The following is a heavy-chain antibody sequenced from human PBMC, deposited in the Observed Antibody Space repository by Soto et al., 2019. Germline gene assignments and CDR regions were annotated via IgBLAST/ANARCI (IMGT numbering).Heavy chain of an antibody. CDR3: AKDEGRYTYGLRDC. CDR1: GFTFSNYG. D-gene: IGHD5-18*01. CDR2: IWYDGSYK. V-gene: IGHV3-33*06. Sequence: QVQLVESGGGVVQPGRSLRLSCAASGFTFSNYGTHWVRQAPGKGLEWVAVIWYDGSYKYYADSVKGRFTISRDNSRTTLHLQMNSLRAEDTAVYYCAKDEGRYTYGLRDCWGQGTLVTVSS. J-gene: IGHJ4*02.